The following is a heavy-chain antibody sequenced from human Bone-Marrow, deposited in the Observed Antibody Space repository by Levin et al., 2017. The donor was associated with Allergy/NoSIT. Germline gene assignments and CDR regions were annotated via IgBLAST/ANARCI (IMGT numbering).Heavy chain of an antibody. J-gene: IGHJ3*01. CDR1: GFIFSQHW. CDR2: IKQDGNEI. D-gene: IGHD3-22*01. CDR3: VRDSTMYYDKSGRPRGDRARATFDL. V-gene: IGHV3-7*01. Sequence: GGSLRLSCAASGFIFSQHWMTWVRQSPGKGLEWVANIKQDGNEIYYVASVKGRFTISRQNSKKSLYLDMLNLRVEDTALYYCVRDSTMYYDKSGRPRGDRARATFDLWGQGTMVSVSS.